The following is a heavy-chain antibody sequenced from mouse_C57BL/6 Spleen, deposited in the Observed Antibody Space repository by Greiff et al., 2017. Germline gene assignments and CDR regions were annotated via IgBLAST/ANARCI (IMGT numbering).Heavy chain of an antibody. Sequence: EVQRVESGGGLVQPGGSLSLSCAASGFTFTDYYMRWVRQPPGKALEWLGFIRNKANGYTPEYSASVKGRFTISRDNSQSILYLQMNALRAEDSATYYCASFSWFAYWGQGTLVTVSA. V-gene: IGHV7-3*01. CDR2: IRNKANGYTP. CDR3: ASFSWFAY. CDR1: GFTFTDYY. J-gene: IGHJ3*01.